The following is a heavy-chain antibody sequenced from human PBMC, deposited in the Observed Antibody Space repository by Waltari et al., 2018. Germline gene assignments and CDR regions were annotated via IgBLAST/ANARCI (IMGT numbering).Heavy chain of an antibody. CDR3: ARDWNYNFWSPSYGLDV. CDR2: ISFDGNNK. V-gene: IGHV3-30*01. J-gene: IGHJ6*02. Sequence: QAQLEESGGGVVKPGTSLRLSCAASGFTFRSFAMHWVRQAPGKGLEWVAVISFDGNNKDYADFAEGRFLISRVNSKNTVYLQMKSLRIEDTAVYYCARDWNYNFWSPSYGLDVWGQGTTVTVSS. D-gene: IGHD3-3*01. CDR1: GFTFRSFA.